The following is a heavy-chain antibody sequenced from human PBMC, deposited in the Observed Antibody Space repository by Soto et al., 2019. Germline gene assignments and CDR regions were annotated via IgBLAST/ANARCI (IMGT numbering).Heavy chain of an antibody. CDR2: ISSSSSYI. CDR3: ARGRRITIFGAVPKGNWFDP. J-gene: IGHJ5*02. CDR1: GFTFSSYS. Sequence: GGSLRLSCAASGFTFSSYSMNWVRQAPGKGLEWVSSISSSSSYIYYADSVKGRFTISRDNAKNSLYLQMNSLRAEDTAVYYCARGRRITIFGAVPKGNWFDPWGQRTLVTVSS. D-gene: IGHD3-3*01. V-gene: IGHV3-21*01.